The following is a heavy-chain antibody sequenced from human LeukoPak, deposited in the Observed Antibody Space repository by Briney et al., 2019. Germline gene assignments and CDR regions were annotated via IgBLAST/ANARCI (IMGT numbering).Heavy chain of an antibody. CDR2: IFPGGST. J-gene: IGHJ6*03. D-gene: IGHD2-21*02. Sequence: PSETLSLTCTVSGGSISSYYWSWIRQPAGMGLEWIGRIFPGGSTNYNPSLKSRVTMSVDTSKNQFSLKLSSVTAADTAVYYCAREVFHGDCPHYMDVWGKGTTVTVSS. CDR1: GGSISSYY. CDR3: AREVFHGDCPHYMDV. V-gene: IGHV4-4*07.